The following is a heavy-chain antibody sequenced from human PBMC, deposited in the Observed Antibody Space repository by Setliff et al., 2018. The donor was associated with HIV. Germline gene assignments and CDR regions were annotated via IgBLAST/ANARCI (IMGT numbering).Heavy chain of an antibody. CDR2: ISSSSSYI. CDR1: GYSISSGYY. J-gene: IGHJ4*02. D-gene: IGHD1-26*01. CDR3: AGASFWWELPY. Sequence: PSETLSLTCAVSGYSISSGYYWGWIRQPPGKGLEWVSSISSSSSYIYYADSVKGRFTISRDNAKNSLYLQMNSLRGEDTAVYYCAGASFWWELPYWGQGALVTVSS. V-gene: IGHV3-21*01.